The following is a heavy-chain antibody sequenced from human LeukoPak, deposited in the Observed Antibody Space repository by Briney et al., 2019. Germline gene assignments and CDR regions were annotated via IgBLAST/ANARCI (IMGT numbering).Heavy chain of an antibody. J-gene: IGHJ4*02. CDR3: ARESAVTGTSRGDYFDY. D-gene: IGHD6-19*01. V-gene: IGHV1-69*05. CDR1: ADTFSSNA. CDR2: IIPIFGTA. Sequence: SVTVSCTSSADTFSSNANSWVRQAHAQGLEWMGVIIPIFGTANYAQKFHGRVTITTAESTSTAYMQLSSPRSEATAVYYCARESAVTGTSRGDYFDYWGQGTLVTVSS.